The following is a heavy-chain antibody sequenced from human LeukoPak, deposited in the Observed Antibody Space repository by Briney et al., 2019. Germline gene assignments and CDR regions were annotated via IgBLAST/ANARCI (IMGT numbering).Heavy chain of an antibody. CDR3: ARDPVGYCSGGSCRYYFDY. D-gene: IGHD2-15*01. CDR1: GFTFSSYS. Sequence: GGSLRLSCAASGFTFSSYSMNWARQAPGKGLEWVSSISSSSSYIYYADSVKGRFTISRDNAKNSLYLQMNSLRAEDTAVYYCARDPVGYCSGGSCRYYFDYWGQGTLVTVSS. J-gene: IGHJ4*02. V-gene: IGHV3-21*01. CDR2: ISSSSSYI.